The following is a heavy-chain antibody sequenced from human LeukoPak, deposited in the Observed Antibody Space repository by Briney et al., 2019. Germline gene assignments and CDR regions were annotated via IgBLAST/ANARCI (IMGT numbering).Heavy chain of an antibody. CDR1: GGSISSSSYY. Sequence: SETLSLTCTVSGGSISSSSYYWGWLRQPPGTGLEWIGCIYYSGSTYYNPSLKSRVTISVDTSKNQFSLKLSSVTAADTAVYYCARQTRIRGGSCFDYWGQGTLVTVSS. J-gene: IGHJ4*02. D-gene: IGHD2-15*01. V-gene: IGHV4-39*01. CDR2: IYYSGST. CDR3: ARQTRIRGGSCFDY.